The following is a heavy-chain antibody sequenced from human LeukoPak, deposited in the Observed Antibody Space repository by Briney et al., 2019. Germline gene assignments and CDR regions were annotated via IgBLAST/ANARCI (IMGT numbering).Heavy chain of an antibody. CDR2: ISGDGSRT. Sequence: GGSLRLSCAASGFXFSSYWIHWVRQAPGKGLVWVSYISGDGSRTTYADSVKGRFTISRDSAKNTLDLQMNSLRAEDTAVYYCARGGWGTAIDYWAQGTLVTVSS. D-gene: IGHD1-7*01. CDR1: GFXFSSYW. J-gene: IGHJ4*02. V-gene: IGHV3-74*01. CDR3: ARGGWGTAIDY.